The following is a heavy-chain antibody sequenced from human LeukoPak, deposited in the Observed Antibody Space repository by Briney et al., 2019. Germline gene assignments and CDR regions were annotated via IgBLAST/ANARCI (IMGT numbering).Heavy chain of an antibody. J-gene: IGHJ4*02. CDR2: IYPGDSAT. V-gene: IGHV5-51*01. Sequence: GESLKTSSKGSGYSFTSYWIGWVPQLPGKGLEWMGIIYPGDSATIYRPSFEGQVTISADKYISTAHLQWSSLKASDTAMYDCARRGIAAAGIDYWSQGTLVTVSS. CDR3: ARRGIAAAGIDY. CDR1: GYSFTSYW. D-gene: IGHD6-13*01.